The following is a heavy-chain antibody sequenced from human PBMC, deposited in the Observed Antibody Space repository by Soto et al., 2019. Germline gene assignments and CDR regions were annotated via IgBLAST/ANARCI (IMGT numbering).Heavy chain of an antibody. CDR3: AGAAIEGELSTYFDY. D-gene: IGHD3-16*02. Sequence: QVQLVQSGAEVKKPGSSVKVSCKASGGTFSSYAISWVRQAPGQGLEWMGGIIPIFGTANYAQKFQGRVTIPADESKSTAYMELSSLRSEDTAVYYCAGAAIEGELSTYFDYWGQGTLVTVSS. CDR2: IIPIFGTA. J-gene: IGHJ4*02. V-gene: IGHV1-69*12. CDR1: GGTFSSYA.